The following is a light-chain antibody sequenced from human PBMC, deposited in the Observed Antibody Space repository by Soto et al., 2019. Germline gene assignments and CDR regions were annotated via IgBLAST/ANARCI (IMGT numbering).Light chain of an antibody. CDR1: QSVGTNY. Sequence: EIVLTQSPGTLSLSPGERATLSCRASQSVGTNYLAWFQQKPGQAPRLLIYATSTRATGIPDRFSGSGSGTDFTLTITRLEPEDFAVYYCQQYDSSPPTFGQGTKV. V-gene: IGKV3-20*01. CDR3: QQYDSSPPT. CDR2: ATS. J-gene: IGKJ1*01.